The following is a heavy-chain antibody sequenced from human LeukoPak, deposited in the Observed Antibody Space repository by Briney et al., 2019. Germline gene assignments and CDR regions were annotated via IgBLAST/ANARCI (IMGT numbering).Heavy chain of an antibody. CDR3: ARDGFRSGSYGY. D-gene: IGHD3-10*01. V-gene: IGHV1-46*01. CDR1: GYTITNNY. CDR2: INPSGTGT. J-gene: IGHJ4*02. Sequence: ASVKVSCKASGYTITNNYMHWVRQAPGQGLEWMGVINPSGTGTNYAQKLQGRVTMTTDTSTSTAYMELRGLRSDDTAVYYCARDGFRSGSYGYWGQGTLVTVSS.